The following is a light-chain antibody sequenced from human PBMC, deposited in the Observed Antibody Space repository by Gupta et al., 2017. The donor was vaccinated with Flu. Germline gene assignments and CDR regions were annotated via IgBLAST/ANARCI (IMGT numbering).Light chain of an antibody. Sequence: LNSYQQKPGTAPHLLIYAASTLQSGVPSRFSGSGYGTDFTLTINSLQPDYSSTYYCQQSYSTITFGPGTKVDIQ. V-gene: IGKV1-39*01. CDR3: QQSYSTIT. J-gene: IGKJ3*01. CDR2: AAS.